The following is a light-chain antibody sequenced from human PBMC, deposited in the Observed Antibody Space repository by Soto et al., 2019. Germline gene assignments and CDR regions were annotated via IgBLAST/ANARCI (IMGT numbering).Light chain of an antibody. J-gene: IGKJ1*01. CDR2: GPS. Sequence: ERVRTQSPATLSVSPGERATLSVMASQSVSSNLAWYQQKPGQAPRLLIYGPSNRATGIPDRFSGSGSGTDFTLTISGLEPEDFAVYYCQQYGSSPWTFGQGTKVDIK. CDR3: QQYGSSPWT. V-gene: IGKV3-20*01. CDR1: QSVSSN.